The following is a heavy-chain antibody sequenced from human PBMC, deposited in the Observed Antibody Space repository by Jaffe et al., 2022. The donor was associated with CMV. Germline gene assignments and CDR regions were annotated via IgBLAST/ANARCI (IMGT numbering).Heavy chain of an antibody. CDR3: ATAPWFDYVWGSYRLSQPPAAFDI. V-gene: IGHV5-51*01. J-gene: IGHJ3*02. D-gene: IGHD3-16*02. CDR2: IYPGDSDT. CDR1: GYSFTSYW. Sequence: EVQLVQSGAEVKKPGESLKISCKGSGYSFTSYWIGWVRQMPGKGLEWMGIIYPGDSDTRYSPSFQGQVTISADKSISTAYLQWSSLKASDTAMYYCATAPWFDYVWGSYRLSQPPAAFDIWGQGTMVTVSS.